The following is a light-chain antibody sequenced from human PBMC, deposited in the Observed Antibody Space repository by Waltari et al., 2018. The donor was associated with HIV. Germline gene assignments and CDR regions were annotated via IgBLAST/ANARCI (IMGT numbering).Light chain of an antibody. Sequence: QSALTQPTSVSGSPGPPVPISCTGTSRDVGYYNYVSWYQQHQGKAPKLMIYDVNKRPSGVPDRFSGSKSGNTASLNISGLQAEDESDYYCCSYAGIWGVFGTGTKITVL. CDR2: DVN. J-gene: IGLJ1*01. V-gene: IGLV2-11*01. CDR1: SRDVGYYNY. CDR3: CSYAGIWGV.